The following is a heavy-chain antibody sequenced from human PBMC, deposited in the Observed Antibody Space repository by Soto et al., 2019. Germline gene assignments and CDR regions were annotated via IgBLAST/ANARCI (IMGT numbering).Heavy chain of an antibody. CDR3: ARDQGQQWLANFDY. CDR1: GYTFTGYY. V-gene: IGHV1-2*04. CDR2: INPNSGGT. J-gene: IGHJ4*02. Sequence: ASVKVSCKASGYTFTGYYMHWVRQAPGQGLEWMGWINPNSGGTNYAQKFQGWVTMTRDTSISTAYMELSRLRSDDTAVYYCARDQGQQWLANFDYWGQGTLVTVSS. D-gene: IGHD6-19*01.